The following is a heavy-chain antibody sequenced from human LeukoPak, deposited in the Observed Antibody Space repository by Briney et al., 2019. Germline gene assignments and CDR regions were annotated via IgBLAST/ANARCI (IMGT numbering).Heavy chain of an antibody. Sequence: GASLRLSGAASGFTFSNYAMSWVRQAPGKGLEWVSAITGGGGNTYYADSVKGRFTISRDNSKNTVFLQMNSLRAEDTAVYYCAKWGDYDVLTGYYVSDYWGQGTLVTVSS. CDR1: GFTFSNYA. V-gene: IGHV3-23*01. J-gene: IGHJ4*02. D-gene: IGHD3-9*01. CDR3: AKWGDYDVLTGYYVSDY. CDR2: ITGGGGNT.